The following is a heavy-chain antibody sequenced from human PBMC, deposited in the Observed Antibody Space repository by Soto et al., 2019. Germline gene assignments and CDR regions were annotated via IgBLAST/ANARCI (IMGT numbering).Heavy chain of an antibody. D-gene: IGHD3-3*01. CDR1: GFIFSQYV. J-gene: IGHJ4*02. CDR3: AREGVGPYDFWSGYYVH. V-gene: IGHV3-30-3*01. Sequence: VQLVESGGGVVQPGRSLRLSCTASGFIFSQYVMHWVRQAPGKGLEWVAIISYDATNQYYADSVRGRFTISRDNSNNTVYLQMNRLSAEDTAVYYCAREGVGPYDFWSGYYVHWGPGTLVTVSS. CDR2: ISYDATNQ.